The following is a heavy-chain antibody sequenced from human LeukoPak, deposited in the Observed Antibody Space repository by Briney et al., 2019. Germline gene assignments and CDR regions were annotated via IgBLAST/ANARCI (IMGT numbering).Heavy chain of an antibody. J-gene: IGHJ4*02. CDR1: GGSISFYY. Sequence: SETLSLTCTVSGGSISFYYWSWVRQSPGKGLEWIGYICYTGNTNYNPSLKSRVTISVDTSKNHFSLNLTSVTAADTAVYYCARTGYGSGSYPSDYWGQGIMVTVSS. CDR2: ICYTGNT. CDR3: ARTGYGSGSYPSDY. V-gene: IGHV4-59*08. D-gene: IGHD3-10*01.